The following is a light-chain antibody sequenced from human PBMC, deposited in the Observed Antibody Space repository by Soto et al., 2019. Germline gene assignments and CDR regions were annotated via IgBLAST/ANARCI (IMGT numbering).Light chain of an antibody. V-gene: IGKV1-39*01. CDR2: GAS. J-gene: IGKJ4*01. CDR1: QNINNY. Sequence: DLQMTQSPSSLSASVGDRVTITCRASQNINNYLNWYQQKPGKAPKFLIFGASILQSGVPSRFSGSGSGTDYTLTISSLQPEDFATYYCQESYKTPLTFGGGTKVEIK. CDR3: QESYKTPLT.